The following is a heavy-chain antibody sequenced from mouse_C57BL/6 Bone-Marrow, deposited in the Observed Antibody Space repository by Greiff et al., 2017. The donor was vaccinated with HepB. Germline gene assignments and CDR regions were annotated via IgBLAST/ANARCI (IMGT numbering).Heavy chain of an antibody. J-gene: IGHJ2*01. CDR2: IDPSDSYT. CDR1: GYTFTSYW. Sequence: QVQLQQPGAELVMPGASVKLSCKASGYTFTSYWMHWVKQRPGQGLEWIGEIDPSDSYTNYNQKFKGKSTLTVDKSSSTAYMQLSSLTSEDSAVYYCARSLGHYYYGRSRFDYWGQGTTLTVSS. V-gene: IGHV1-69*01. CDR3: ARSLGHYYYGRSRFDY. D-gene: IGHD1-1*01.